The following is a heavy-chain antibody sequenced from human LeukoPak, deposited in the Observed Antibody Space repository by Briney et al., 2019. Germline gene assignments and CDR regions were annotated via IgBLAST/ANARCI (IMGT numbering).Heavy chain of an antibody. CDR3: AKDRPNYYHSNGHYYRRDGDS. D-gene: IGHD3-22*01. V-gene: IGHV3-23*01. CDR2: ITSSGEAT. J-gene: IGHJ5*01. CDR1: GFTFSIYA. Sequence: GGSLRLSCDASGFTFSIYAMSWVRQGTGKGLEWVPSITSSGEATYYADSVKGRFTISRDNSRYALFLQMNSLTAEDTAVYYCAKDRPNYYHSNGHYYRRDGDSWGQGTLVTVSS.